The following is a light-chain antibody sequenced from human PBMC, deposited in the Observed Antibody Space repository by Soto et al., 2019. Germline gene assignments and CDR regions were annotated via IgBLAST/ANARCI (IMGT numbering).Light chain of an antibody. CDR3: ASLTTTNFV. CDR1: SSDVGAYNL. V-gene: IGLV2-14*01. Sequence: QSVLTQPASVSGSPGQSITISCTGASSDVGAYNLVSWYQHHPDKAPELMSSEVSNRPAGVSERFSGSTSGNTASLTISGLQAEDEADYYCASLTTTNFVFGTGTKVTVL. J-gene: IGLJ1*01. CDR2: EVS.